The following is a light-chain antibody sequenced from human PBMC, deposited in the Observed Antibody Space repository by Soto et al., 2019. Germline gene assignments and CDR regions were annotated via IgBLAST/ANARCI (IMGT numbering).Light chain of an antibody. CDR2: DVR. CDR1: SSDVGGYNY. CDR3: TSYTTNKTPL. V-gene: IGLV2-14*03. Sequence: QSALTQPASVSGSPGQSITISCTGTSSDVGGYNYVSWYQQHPGNATKLMIYDVRRRPSGVSNRFSGSKSGNTASLTISVLLAEDEADYYCTSYTTNKTPLFGGGTKVTVL. J-gene: IGLJ2*01.